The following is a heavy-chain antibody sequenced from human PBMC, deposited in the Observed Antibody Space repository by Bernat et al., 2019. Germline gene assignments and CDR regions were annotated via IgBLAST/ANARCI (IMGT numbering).Heavy chain of an antibody. V-gene: IGHV4-61*01. D-gene: IGHD5-18*01. CDR2: IYYSGST. Sequence: QVQLQESGPGLVKPSETLSLTCTVSGGSVSSGTYYWSWVRQPPGKGLEWIGYIYYSGSTNYNPSLKSRVTISVDTSKNQFSLKLSSVTAADTAVYYCARDRRGYSYGSYYYYGMDVWGQGTTVTVSS. CDR1: GGSVSSGTYY. J-gene: IGHJ6*02. CDR3: ARDRRGYSYGSYYYYGMDV.